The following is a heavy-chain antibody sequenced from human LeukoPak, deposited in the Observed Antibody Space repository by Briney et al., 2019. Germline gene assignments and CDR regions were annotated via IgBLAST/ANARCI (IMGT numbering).Heavy chain of an antibody. CDR1: KFTFSSYW. J-gene: IGHJ5*02. V-gene: IGHV3-7*01. CDR2: IKQDGSVQ. Sequence: GGSLRLSCAASKFTFSSYWMSWVRQAPGKGLEWVANIKQDGSVQFYMDSLKGRFSVSRDNAKNSLYLQMNGLRVEDTAVYYCTRLQIAVAGPNWFDPWGQGTLVTVSS. D-gene: IGHD6-19*01. CDR3: TRLQIAVAGPNWFDP.